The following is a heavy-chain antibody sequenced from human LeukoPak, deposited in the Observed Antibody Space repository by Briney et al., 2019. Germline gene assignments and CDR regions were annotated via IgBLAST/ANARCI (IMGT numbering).Heavy chain of an antibody. CDR1: GYTFTSYG. CDR2: ISAYNGNT. J-gene: IGHJ5*02. D-gene: IGHD2-15*01. Sequence: ASVKVSRKASGYTFTSYGISWVRQAPGQGLEWMGWISAYNGNTNYAQKLQGRVTMTTDTSTSTAYMELRSLRSDDTAVYYCARDGYYCSGGSCYNWFDPWGQGTLVTVSS. V-gene: IGHV1-18*01. CDR3: ARDGYYCSGGSCYNWFDP.